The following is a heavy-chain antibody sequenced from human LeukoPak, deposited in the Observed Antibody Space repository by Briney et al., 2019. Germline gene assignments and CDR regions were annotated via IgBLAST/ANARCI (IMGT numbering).Heavy chain of an antibody. CDR1: GFTFSNYW. CDR3: VRARVDY. Sequence: GGSPRLSCAASGFTFSNYWMTWVRQAPGKGLEWVANIKPDGSEKYDVDSLKGRFTISRDNAKNSLYLQMNSLRDEDKAVYFCVRARVDYWGQGTLVTVSS. V-gene: IGHV3-7*04. CDR2: IKPDGSEK. J-gene: IGHJ4*02.